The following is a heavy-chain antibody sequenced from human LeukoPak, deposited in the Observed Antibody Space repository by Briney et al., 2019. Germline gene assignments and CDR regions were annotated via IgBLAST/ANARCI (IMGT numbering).Heavy chain of an antibody. J-gene: IGHJ4*02. Sequence: PGGSLRLSCAASGFTFSSYAMSWVRQAPGKGLEWVPAISGSGGSTYYADSVKGRFTISRDNSKNTLCLQMNSLRAEDTAVYYCAKDRYYDSSGSSFDYWGQGTLVTVSS. CDR1: GFTFSSYA. D-gene: IGHD3-22*01. CDR2: ISGSGGST. CDR3: AKDRYYDSSGSSFDY. V-gene: IGHV3-23*01.